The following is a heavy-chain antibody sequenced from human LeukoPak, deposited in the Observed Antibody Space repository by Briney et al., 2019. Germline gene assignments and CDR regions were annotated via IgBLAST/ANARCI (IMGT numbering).Heavy chain of an antibody. V-gene: IGHV3-48*03. J-gene: IGHJ5*02. CDR1: GFTFSNFE. D-gene: IGHD5-12*01. CDR2: ISGSGATK. CDR3: ARGEPNSGYLSWFDP. Sequence: PGGSLRLSCAASGFTFSNFEMNWVRQAPGKGLEWVSFISGSGATKSYADSVKGRFAISRDNAKNSLFLQMSSLRAEDTALYYCARGEPNSGYLSWFDPWGQGTLVTVS.